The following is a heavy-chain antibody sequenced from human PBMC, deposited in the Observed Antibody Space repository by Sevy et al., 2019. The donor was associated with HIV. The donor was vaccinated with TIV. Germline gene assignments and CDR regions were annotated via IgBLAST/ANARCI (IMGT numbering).Heavy chain of an antibody. CDR2: IYSGGST. V-gene: IGHV3-53*01. CDR1: GFTVSSNY. J-gene: IGHJ6*02. D-gene: IGHD2-15*01. CDR3: ARDQGCSGGSCYSRSYYGMDV. Sequence: GGSLRLSCAASGFTVSSNYMSWVRQAPGKGLEWVSVIYSGGSTYYADSVKGRFTISRDNSKNTLYLQMNSLRAEDKAVDYWARDQGCSGGSCYSRSYYGMDVWGQGTTVTISS.